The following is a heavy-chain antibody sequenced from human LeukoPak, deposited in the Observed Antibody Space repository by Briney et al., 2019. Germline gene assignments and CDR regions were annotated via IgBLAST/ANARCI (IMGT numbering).Heavy chain of an antibody. Sequence: GGSLRLSCAASGFTFSSYAMSWVRQAPGKGLELVSAISGSGGSTYYADSVKGRFTISRDNSKNTLYLQMNSLRAEDTAVYYCAKDSSSFNHYLFDYWGQGTLVTVSS. D-gene: IGHD6-13*01. CDR2: ISGSGGST. CDR3: AKDSSSFNHYLFDY. CDR1: GFTFSSYA. J-gene: IGHJ4*02. V-gene: IGHV3-23*01.